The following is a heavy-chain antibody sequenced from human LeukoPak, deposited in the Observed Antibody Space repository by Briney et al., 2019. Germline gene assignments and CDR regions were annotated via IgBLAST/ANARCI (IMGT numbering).Heavy chain of an antibody. Sequence: GGSPRLSCAASGFTLSDYYMIWIRQAPGKGLEWVSYISNSGSPKYYADSVKGRFTISRDNAKDSLYLQMNSLRVDDTAVYYCAREGVGAARRTGFEWGQGTLVTVSS. CDR1: GFTLSDYY. J-gene: IGHJ4*02. D-gene: IGHD6-13*01. V-gene: IGHV3-11*01. CDR3: AREGVGAARRTGFE. CDR2: ISNSGSPK.